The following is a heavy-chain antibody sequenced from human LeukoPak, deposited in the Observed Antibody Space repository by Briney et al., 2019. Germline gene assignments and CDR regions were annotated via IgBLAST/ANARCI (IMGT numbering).Heavy chain of an antibody. CDR3: ASFGVAAVSYYMDV. CDR1: GYTFTGYC. D-gene: IGHD2-15*01. Sequence: ASVKVSCKASGYTFTGYCMHWVRQAPGQGLEWMGWINPNSGGTNYAQKFQGRVTMTRDTSISTAYMELSRLRSDDTAVYYCASFGVAAVSYYMDVWGKGTTVTVSS. V-gene: IGHV1-2*02. J-gene: IGHJ6*03. CDR2: INPNSGGT.